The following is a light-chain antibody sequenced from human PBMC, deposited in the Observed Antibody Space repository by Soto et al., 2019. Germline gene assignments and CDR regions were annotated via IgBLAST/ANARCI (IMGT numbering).Light chain of an antibody. Sequence: DIQMTQSPSTLSASVGDRVTITCRASQSISTWLAWYQQEPGKAPKLLIHKASSLQSGVPSRFSGSGSGTDFTLTISSLHPDDFATYYCQQSDSTPYTFGQGTKVEI. CDR2: KAS. CDR3: QQSDSTPYT. J-gene: IGKJ2*01. CDR1: QSISTW. V-gene: IGKV1-5*03.